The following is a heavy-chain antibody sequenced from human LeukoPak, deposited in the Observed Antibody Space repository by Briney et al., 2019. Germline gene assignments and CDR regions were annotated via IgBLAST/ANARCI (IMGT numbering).Heavy chain of an antibody. D-gene: IGHD6-19*01. CDR2: IYHSGST. CDR1: GGSISSSDW. J-gene: IGHJ4*02. Sequence: PSETLSLTCAVSGGSISSSDWWSWVRQPPGKGLEWIGEIYHSGSTTYNPSLKSRVTISVDRSKNQFSLRLSSVTAADTAVHYCARGGSGNGWYPGFDDWGQGTLVTVPS. CDR3: ARGGSGNGWYPGFDD. V-gene: IGHV4-4*02.